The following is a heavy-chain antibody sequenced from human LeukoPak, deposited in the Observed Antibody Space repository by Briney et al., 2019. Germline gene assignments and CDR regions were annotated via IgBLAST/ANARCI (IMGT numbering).Heavy chain of an antibody. CDR2: INQEASDI. CDR3: VILEAAFVKKYFQY. J-gene: IGHJ1*01. Sequence: GGSLRLSCAGSGFTFRSSWTSWVRQTPGKGLEWVATINQEASDISYVDSVKGRFTISRENATSSLYLQMNGRRAEYTAVYYCVILEAAFVKKYFQYCGQGTLVTVSS. CDR1: GFTFRSSW. D-gene: IGHD3-3*02. V-gene: IGHV3-7*01.